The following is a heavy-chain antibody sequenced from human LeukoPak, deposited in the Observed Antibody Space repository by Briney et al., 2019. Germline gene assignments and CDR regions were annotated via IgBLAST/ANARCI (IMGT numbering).Heavy chain of an antibody. D-gene: IGHD3-3*01. CDR1: GXSISSYY. CDR2: IYTSGST. J-gene: IGHJ4*02. CDR3: ARGIHDFWSGYYYFDY. V-gene: IGHV4-4*07. Sequence: PSETLTLTCTVSGXSISSYYGSWIRQPAGKGLEWIGRIYTSGSTNYNPSLKSRVTTSADTSKSQFSLKLSSVTAADTAVYYCARGIHDFWSGYYYFDYWGQGTLVTVSS.